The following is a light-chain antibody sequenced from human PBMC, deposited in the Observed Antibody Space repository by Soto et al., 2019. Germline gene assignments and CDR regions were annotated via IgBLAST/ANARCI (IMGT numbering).Light chain of an antibody. CDR2: EVS. J-gene: IGLJ1*01. CDR3: SSYTSSSTYV. V-gene: IGLV2-14*01. Sequence: QSALTQPASVSGSPGQSITISCTGTSSDVGGYNYVSWYQQHPGKAPKLMIYEVSNRPSGVSNLFSGSKSGNTASLTISGLHAEDEADYYCSSYTSSSTYVFGTGTKMTVL. CDR1: SSDVGGYNY.